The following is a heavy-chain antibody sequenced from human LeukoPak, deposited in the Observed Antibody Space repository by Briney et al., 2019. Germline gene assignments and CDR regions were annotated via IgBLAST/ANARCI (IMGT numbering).Heavy chain of an antibody. CDR3: AKDKYSYGYGGFDY. J-gene: IGHJ4*02. CDR1: GFTFSSYG. V-gene: IGHV3-30*18. D-gene: IGHD5-18*01. Sequence: GGSLRLSCAASGFTFSSYGMHWVRQAPGKGLEWVAVISYDGSNKYYADSVKGRFTISRDNSKNTLYLQMNSLRAEDTAVYYCAKDKYSYGYGGFDYWGQGTLVTVSS. CDR2: ISYDGSNK.